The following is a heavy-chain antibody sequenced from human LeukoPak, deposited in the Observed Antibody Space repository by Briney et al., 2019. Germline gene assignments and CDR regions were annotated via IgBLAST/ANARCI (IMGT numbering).Heavy chain of an antibody. D-gene: IGHD1-7*01. CDR3: ARDLYNWNSNWFDP. J-gene: IGHJ5*02. CDR2: IYTSGST. CDR1: GGSISSYY. V-gene: IGHV4-4*07. Sequence: SETLSLTCTVSGGSISSYYWSWIRQPAGKGLEWIGRIYTSGSTNYNPSLKSRVTMSVDTSKNQFSLKLSSVTAADTAVYYRARDLYNWNSNWFDPWGQGTLVTVSS.